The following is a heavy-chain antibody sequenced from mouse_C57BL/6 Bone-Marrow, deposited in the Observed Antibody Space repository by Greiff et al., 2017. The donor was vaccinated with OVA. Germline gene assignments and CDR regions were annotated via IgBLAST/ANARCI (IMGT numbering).Heavy chain of an antibody. D-gene: IGHD1-2*01. V-gene: IGHV1-53*01. CDR2: INPSNGGT. Sequence: QVQLQQPGTELVKPGASVKLSCKASGYTFTSYWMHWVKQRPGQGLEWIGNINPSNGGTNYNEKFKSKATLTVGKSSSTAYMQLSSLTSEDSAVYYCARAPLLHYDGPRDAMDYWGQGTSVTVSS. CDR1: GYTFTSYW. CDR3: ARAPLLHYDGPRDAMDY. J-gene: IGHJ4*01.